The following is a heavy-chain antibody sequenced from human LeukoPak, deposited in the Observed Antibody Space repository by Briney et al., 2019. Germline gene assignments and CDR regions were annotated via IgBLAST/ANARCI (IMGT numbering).Heavy chain of an antibody. CDR1: GFTFDYYA. D-gene: IGHD1-26*01. V-gene: IGHV3-9*03. J-gene: IGHJ4*02. CDR3: AKDSSGSYYGPGRFFDY. Sequence: GGSLRLSCAASGFTFDYYAMHWVRQAPGKGLEWVSGISWNSGSIGYADSVKGRFTISRDNAKNSLYLQMNSLRAEDMALYYCAKDSSGSYYGPGRFFDYWGQGTLVTVSS. CDR2: ISWNSGSI.